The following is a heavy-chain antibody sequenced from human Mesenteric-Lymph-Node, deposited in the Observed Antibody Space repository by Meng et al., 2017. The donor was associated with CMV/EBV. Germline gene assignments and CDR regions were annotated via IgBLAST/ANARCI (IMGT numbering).Heavy chain of an antibody. CDR3: ARDQPADY. Sequence: SLTCTGSGDAVSGGSYYWTWIRQAPGKGLEWIGYIYNSVSTNYNPSLKSRVTISVDTSKNQFSLKLTSVTAADTAVYYCARDQPADYWGQGTLVTVPQ. J-gene: IGHJ4*02. CDR2: IYNSVST. CDR1: GDAVSGGSYY. V-gene: IGHV4-61*01.